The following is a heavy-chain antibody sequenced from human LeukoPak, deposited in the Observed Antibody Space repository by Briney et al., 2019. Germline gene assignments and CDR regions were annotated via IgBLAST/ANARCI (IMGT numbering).Heavy chain of an antibody. CDR3: ARRYCTSTNCYAFDI. Sequence: GGSLRLSCAASGFTFSSYSMNWVRQAPGKGLEWVSSISSDSNYIFYADSVQGRFTISRDNAENSLFLQMNSLRAEDTAVYYCARRYCTSTNCYAFDIWGQGTMVTVSS. V-gene: IGHV3-21*01. CDR1: GFTFSSYS. CDR2: ISSDSNYI. D-gene: IGHD2-2*01. J-gene: IGHJ3*02.